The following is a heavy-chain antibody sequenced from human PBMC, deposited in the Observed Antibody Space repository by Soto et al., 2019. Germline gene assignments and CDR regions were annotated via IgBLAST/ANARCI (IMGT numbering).Heavy chain of an antibody. CDR2: IYYSGST. V-gene: IGHV4-39*01. Sequence: SETLSLTCTVSGGSISSSSYYWGWIRQPPGKGLEWIGSIYYSGSTYYNPSLKSRVTISVDTSKNQFSLKLTSVTAADTAVYYCARRRTSSSWYEDYFDYWGQGTLVT. CDR3: ARRRTSSSWYEDYFDY. J-gene: IGHJ4*02. CDR1: GGSISSSSYY. D-gene: IGHD6-13*01.